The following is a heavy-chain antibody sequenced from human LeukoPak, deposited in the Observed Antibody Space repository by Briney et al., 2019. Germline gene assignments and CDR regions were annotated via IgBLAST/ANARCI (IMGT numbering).Heavy chain of an antibody. CDR1: GGSFSGYY. V-gene: IGHV4-34*01. CDR3: ARVRRAYCSSTSCPDFDY. J-gene: IGHJ4*02. D-gene: IGHD2-2*01. Sequence: SETLSLTCAVYGGSFSGYYWSWIRQPPGKGLEWIGEINHSGSTNYNPSLKSRVTISVDTSKNQFSLKLSSVTAADTAVYYCARVRRAYCSSTSCPDFDYWGQGALVTVSS. CDR2: INHSGST.